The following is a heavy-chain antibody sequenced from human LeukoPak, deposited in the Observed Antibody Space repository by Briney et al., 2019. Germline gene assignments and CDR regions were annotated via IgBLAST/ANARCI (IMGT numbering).Heavy chain of an antibody. D-gene: IGHD3-22*01. J-gene: IGHJ4*02. Sequence: VRSLRLSCAASGFTFSSYGMHWVRQAPGKGLEWVAVIWYDGSNKYYADSVKGRFTISRDNSKNTLYLQMNSLRAEDTAVYYCAKDPRDYYDSSGYFDYWGQGTLVTVSS. CDR3: AKDPRDYYDSSGYFDY. V-gene: IGHV3-33*06. CDR2: IWYDGSNK. CDR1: GFTFSSYG.